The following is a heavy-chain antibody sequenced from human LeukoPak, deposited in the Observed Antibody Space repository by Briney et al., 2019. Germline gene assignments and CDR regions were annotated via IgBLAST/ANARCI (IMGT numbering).Heavy chain of an antibody. D-gene: IGHD1-7*01. CDR1: GGSISSGDYY. CDR2: IYYSGST. J-gene: IGHJ5*02. Sequence: PSETLSLTCTVSGGSISSGDYYWSWIRQPPGKGLEWIGYIYYSGSTYYNPSLKSRVTISVDTSKNQFSLKLSSVTAADTAVYYCARGVPGTTLRSEWFDPWGQGTLVTVSS. CDR3: ARGVPGTTLRSEWFDP. V-gene: IGHV4-30-4*08.